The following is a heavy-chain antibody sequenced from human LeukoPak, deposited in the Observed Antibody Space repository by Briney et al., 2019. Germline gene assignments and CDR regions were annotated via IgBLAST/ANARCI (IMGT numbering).Heavy chain of an antibody. V-gene: IGHV3-48*03. Sequence: GGSLRLSCGASGFAFSNYEMNWVRRAPGKGLEWVSYISSSGSTIYYADSVKGRFTISRDNAKNSLYLQMNSLRAEDTAVYYCARETYSSSWYFDYWGQGTLVTVSS. J-gene: IGHJ4*02. D-gene: IGHD6-13*01. CDR2: ISSSGSTI. CDR1: GFAFSNYE. CDR3: ARETYSSSWYFDY.